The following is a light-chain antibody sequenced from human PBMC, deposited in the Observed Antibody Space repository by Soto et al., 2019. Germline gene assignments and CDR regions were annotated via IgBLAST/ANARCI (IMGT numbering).Light chain of an antibody. CDR3: MQTLQTWT. J-gene: IGKJ1*01. V-gene: IGKV2-28*01. CDR2: LGS. Sequence: DIVMTQSPLSLPVTPGEPASISCRSSQSLLHSNGYNYLDWYMQKPGQSPQLLIYLGSNRASGVPDRFSGSGSGTDFKLKISRVEAEDVGVYYCMQTLQTWTFGQGTTVEIK. CDR1: QSLLHSNGYNY.